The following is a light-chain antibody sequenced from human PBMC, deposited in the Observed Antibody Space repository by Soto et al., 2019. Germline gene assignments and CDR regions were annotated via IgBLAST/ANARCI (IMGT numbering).Light chain of an antibody. CDR3: QKYNSAPLT. CDR1: QVISPY. CDR2: ATS. J-gene: IGKJ4*01. V-gene: IGKV1-27*01. Sequence: VQMTQSPSSLSAFVGDRVTITCRASQVISPYLAWFQQKPGKVPKLLIYATSTLQSGVPSRFSGSGSGTDFTLTISSLQPEDIGTYYCQKYNSAPLTFGGGTKVEIK.